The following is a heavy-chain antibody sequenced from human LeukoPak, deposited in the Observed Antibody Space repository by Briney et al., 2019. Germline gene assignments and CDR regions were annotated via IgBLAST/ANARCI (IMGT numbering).Heavy chain of an antibody. Sequence: SVKVSCKASGGTFSSYAISWVRQAPGQGLEWMGRIIPILGIANYAQKFQGRVTITADKSTSTAYMELSSLRSEDTAVYYCASEGKTGYCSGGSCYSNPPFDYWGQGTLVTVSS. CDR1: GGTFSSYA. CDR2: IIPILGIA. D-gene: IGHD2-15*01. J-gene: IGHJ4*02. CDR3: ASEGKTGYCSGGSCYSNPPFDY. V-gene: IGHV1-69*04.